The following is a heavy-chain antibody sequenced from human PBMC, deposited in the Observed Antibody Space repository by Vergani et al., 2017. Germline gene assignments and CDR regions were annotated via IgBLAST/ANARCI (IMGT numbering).Heavy chain of an antibody. Sequence: EVQLVESGGGLVKPGGSLRLSCVASGFTFSSYTMNWVRQGPGKGLEWVSSISSRSSYIFYADSVKGRFTISRDNAWNSLYLQMNSLRAEDTALYYCARDLEPTGSYGMDVWGQGTTVTVSS. J-gene: IGHJ6*02. CDR1: GFTFSSYT. V-gene: IGHV3-21*01. CDR3: ARDLEPTGSYGMDV. D-gene: IGHD4-11*01. CDR2: ISSRSSYI.